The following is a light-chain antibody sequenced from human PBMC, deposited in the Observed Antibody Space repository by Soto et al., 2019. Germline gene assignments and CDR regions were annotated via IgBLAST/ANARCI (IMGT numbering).Light chain of an antibody. Sequence: DIQLTQSPSFLSASVGDRVTITCRASQGISSYLAWYQQKPGKAPKLLIYAASTLQSGVPSRFSGSGSGTEFTLTISSLQPEDCATYYCQQLNSYPLTFGGGTNVEIK. CDR3: QQLNSYPLT. J-gene: IGKJ4*01. CDR2: AAS. CDR1: QGISSY. V-gene: IGKV1-9*01.